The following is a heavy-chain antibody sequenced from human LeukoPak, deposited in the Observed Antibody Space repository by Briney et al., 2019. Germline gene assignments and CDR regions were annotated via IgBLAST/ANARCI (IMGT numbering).Heavy chain of an antibody. D-gene: IGHD2-2*02. CDR2: INPSGGST. CDR3: ARDPPYCSSTSCYKVRGIKNLTFDP. Sequence: ASVKVSCKASGYTFTSYYMHWVRQAPGQGLEWMGIINPSGGSTSYAQKFQGRVTMTRDTSTSTVYMELSSLRSEDTAVYYCARDPPYCSSTSCYKVRGIKNLTFDPWGQGTLVTVSS. V-gene: IGHV1-46*01. CDR1: GYTFTSYY. J-gene: IGHJ5*02.